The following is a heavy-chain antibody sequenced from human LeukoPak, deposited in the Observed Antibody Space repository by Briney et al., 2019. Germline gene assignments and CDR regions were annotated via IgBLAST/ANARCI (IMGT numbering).Heavy chain of an antibody. Sequence: SQTLSLTCTVSGGSISSGGYYWSWIRQHPGTGLEWIGYIYYSGSTYYNPSLKSRVTISVDTSKNQFSLKLSSVTAADTAVYYCARAPGIEKQLVNIDAFDIWGQGTMVTVSS. CDR3: ARAPGIEKQLVNIDAFDI. V-gene: IGHV4-31*03. CDR1: GGSISSGGYY. J-gene: IGHJ3*02. D-gene: IGHD6-13*01. CDR2: IYYSGST.